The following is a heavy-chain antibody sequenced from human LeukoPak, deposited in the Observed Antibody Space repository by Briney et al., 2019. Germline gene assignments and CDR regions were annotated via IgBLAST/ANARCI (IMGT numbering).Heavy chain of an antibody. CDR1: GGSFSGYY. CDR2: IYYSGST. J-gene: IGHJ4*02. Sequence: PSETLSLTCAVYGGSFSGYYWSWIRQHPGKGLEWTGYIYYSGSTYYNPSLKSRVTISVDTSKNQFSLKLSSVTAADTAVYYCARDSDSSGYYNYWGQGTLVTVSS. D-gene: IGHD3-22*01. CDR3: ARDSDSSGYYNY. V-gene: IGHV4-31*11.